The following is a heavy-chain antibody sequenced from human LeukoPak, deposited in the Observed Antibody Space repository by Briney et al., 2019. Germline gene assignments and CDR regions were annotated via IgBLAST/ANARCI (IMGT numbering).Heavy chain of an antibody. J-gene: IGHJ5*02. D-gene: IGHD3-10*01. CDR1: GGSISSYY. V-gene: IGHV4-59*08. CDR2: IYYSGST. Sequence: PSETLSLTCTVSGGSISSYYWSWIRQPPGKGVEWIGSIYYSGSTYYNPSLKSRVTISVDTSKNQFSLKLSSVTAADTAVYYCARHEHLHYYGLWFDPWGQGTLVTVSS. CDR3: ARHEHLHYYGLWFDP.